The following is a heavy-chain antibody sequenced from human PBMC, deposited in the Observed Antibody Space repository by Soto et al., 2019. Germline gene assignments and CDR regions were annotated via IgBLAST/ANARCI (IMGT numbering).Heavy chain of an antibody. CDR2: IIPIFGTA. CDR3: AIGRYYYYSSGYYFDY. D-gene: IGHD3-22*01. V-gene: IGHV1-69*13. Sequence: SVKVSCKASGGTFSSYAISWVRQAPGQGLEWMGGIIPIFGTANYAQKFQGRVTITADESTSTAYMELSSLRSEDTAVYYCAIGRYYYYSSGYYFDYWGQGTLVTVSS. CDR1: GGTFSSYA. J-gene: IGHJ4*02.